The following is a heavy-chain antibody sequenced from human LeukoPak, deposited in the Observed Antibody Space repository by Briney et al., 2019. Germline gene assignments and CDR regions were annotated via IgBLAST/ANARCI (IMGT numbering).Heavy chain of an antibody. CDR1: DYSISSGHY. CDR3: ARDHRIGGFMDV. CDR2: ISHSGST. V-gene: IGHV4-38-2*02. J-gene: IGHJ6*04. Sequence: SETLSLTCTVSDYSISSGHYWGWIRQPPGKGLEWIGSISHSGSTHYNPSLKSRVTISVDTSKNQFSLKLTSVTAADTAVYYCARDHRIGGFMDVWGKGITVTVSS. D-gene: IGHD2-15*01.